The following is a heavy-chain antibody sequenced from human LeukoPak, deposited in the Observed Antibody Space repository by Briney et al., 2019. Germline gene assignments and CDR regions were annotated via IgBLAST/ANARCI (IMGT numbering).Heavy chain of an antibody. D-gene: IGHD2-15*01. CDR1: GYTFTGYY. CDR2: INPNSGGT. Sequence: ASVKVPCKASGYTFTGYYMHWVRQAPGQGLEWMGWINPNSGGTNYAQTFQGRVTMTRDTSISSAYMELSSLRSDDTAVYYCARANRGYCSGGSCYHADYWGQGTLVTVSS. CDR3: ARANRGYCSGGSCYHADY. V-gene: IGHV1-2*02. J-gene: IGHJ4*02.